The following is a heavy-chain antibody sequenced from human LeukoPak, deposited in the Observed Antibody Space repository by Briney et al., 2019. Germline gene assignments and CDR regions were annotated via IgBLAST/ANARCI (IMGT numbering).Heavy chain of an antibody. V-gene: IGHV4-59*01. CDR1: SGSISSYY. J-gene: IGHJ4*02. Sequence: RPSETLSLTCTVSSGSISSYYWSWIRQPPGKGLEWIGSIYHSGSTYYNPSLKSRVTISVDTSKNQFSLKLSSVTAADTAVYYCARGQGAVAGTFDYWGQGTLVTVSS. CDR2: IYHSGST. CDR3: ARGQGAVAGTFDY. D-gene: IGHD6-19*01.